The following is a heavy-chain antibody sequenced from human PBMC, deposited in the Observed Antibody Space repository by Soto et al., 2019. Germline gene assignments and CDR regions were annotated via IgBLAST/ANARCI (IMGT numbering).Heavy chain of an antibody. CDR1: GFTFSSYA. Sequence: PGGSLRLSCAASGFTFSSYAMSWVRQAPGKGLEWVSAISGSGGSTYYADSVKVRFTISRDNSKNTLYLQMNSLRAEDTAVYYCAKDPEPNYDILTGYYPNWFDPWGQGTLVTVSS. D-gene: IGHD3-9*01. CDR2: ISGSGGST. CDR3: AKDPEPNYDILTGYYPNWFDP. V-gene: IGHV3-23*01. J-gene: IGHJ5*02.